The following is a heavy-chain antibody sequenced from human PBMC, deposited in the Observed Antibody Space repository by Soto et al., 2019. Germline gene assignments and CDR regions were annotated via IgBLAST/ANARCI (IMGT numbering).Heavy chain of an antibody. CDR2: INSDGSST. V-gene: IGHV3-74*01. D-gene: IGHD3-22*01. CDR3: ARDGARYYYDSSGNDAFDI. Sequence: EVQLVESGGGLVQPGGSPRLSCAASGFTFSSYWMHWVRQAPGKGLVWVSRINSDGSSTSYADSVKGRFTISRDNAKNTLYLQMNSLRAEDTAVYYCARDGARYYYDSSGNDAFDIWGQGTMVTVSS. J-gene: IGHJ3*02. CDR1: GFTFSSYW.